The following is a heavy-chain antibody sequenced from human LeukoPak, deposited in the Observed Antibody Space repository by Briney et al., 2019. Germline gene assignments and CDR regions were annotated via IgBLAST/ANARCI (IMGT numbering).Heavy chain of an antibody. D-gene: IGHD1-26*01. V-gene: IGHV3-13*04. J-gene: IGHJ1*01. Sequence: PGGSLRLSCAASGFTFSDYDMHWVRQTTGKGLEWVAGIGTAGGTYYAASVKGRFTISRDNAKNSLYLQMNSLRAEDTAVYYCARVLTEGATYVEYFQHWGQGTLVTVSS. CDR1: GFTFSDYD. CDR2: IGTAGGT. CDR3: ARVLTEGATYVEYFQH.